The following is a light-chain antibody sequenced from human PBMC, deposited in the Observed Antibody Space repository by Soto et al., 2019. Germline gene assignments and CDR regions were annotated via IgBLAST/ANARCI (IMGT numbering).Light chain of an antibody. CDR2: LNSDGSH. J-gene: IGLJ1*01. Sequence: QSVLTQSPSASASLGASVKLTCTLSSGHSSYAIAWHQQQPEKGPRYLMKLNSDGSHSKGDGIPDRFSGASSGAERYLTISSIQSEDEADYYCQTWGTGIQVVGTGTKLTVL. V-gene: IGLV4-69*01. CDR3: QTWGTGIQV. CDR1: SGHSSYA.